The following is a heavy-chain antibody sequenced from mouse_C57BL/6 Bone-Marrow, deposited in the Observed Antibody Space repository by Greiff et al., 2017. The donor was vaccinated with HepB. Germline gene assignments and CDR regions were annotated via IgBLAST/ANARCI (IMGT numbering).Heavy chain of an antibody. Sequence: VQLQQSGAELARPGASVKLSCKASGYTFTSYGISWVKQRTGQGLEWIGEIYPRSGNTYYNEKFKGKATLTADKSSSTAYMELRRLTSEDSAVYFCARLSKAYWGQGTLVTVSA. CDR3: ARLSKAY. J-gene: IGHJ3*01. CDR1: GYTFTSYG. CDR2: IYPRSGNT. D-gene: IGHD2-5*01. V-gene: IGHV1-81*01.